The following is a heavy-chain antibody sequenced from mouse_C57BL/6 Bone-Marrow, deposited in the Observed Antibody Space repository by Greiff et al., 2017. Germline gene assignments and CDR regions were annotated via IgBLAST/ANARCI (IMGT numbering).Heavy chain of an antibody. CDR2: IYPGSGSP. J-gene: IGHJ3*01. V-gene: IGHV1-55*01. CDR3: ARDRRQLRRTWFAY. D-gene: IGHD3-2*02. Sequence: QVQLQQPGAELVKPGASVKMSCKASGYTFTSSWITWVKQRPGHGLEWIGDIYPGSGSPNYNEKFKSKATLTVDTSSSTAYMQLSSLTSEDSAVYYWARDRRQLRRTWFAYWGQGTLVTVTA. CDR1: GYTFTSSW.